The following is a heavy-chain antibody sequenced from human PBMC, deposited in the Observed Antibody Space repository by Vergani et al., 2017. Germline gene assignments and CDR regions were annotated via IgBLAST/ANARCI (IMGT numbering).Heavy chain of an antibody. CDR3: ARGGAYDFWSGYYIHYYMDV. J-gene: IGHJ6*03. CDR2: MNPNRGNT. CDR1: GYTFTSYD. D-gene: IGHD3-3*01. V-gene: IGHV1-8*01. Sequence: QVQLVQSGAEVKKPGASVKVSCKASGYTFTSYDINWVRQATGHGLEWMGWMNPNRGNTGYAQKFQGRVTMTRNTSISTAYMELSSLRSEDTAVYYCARGGAYDFWSGYYIHYYMDVWGKGTTVTVSS.